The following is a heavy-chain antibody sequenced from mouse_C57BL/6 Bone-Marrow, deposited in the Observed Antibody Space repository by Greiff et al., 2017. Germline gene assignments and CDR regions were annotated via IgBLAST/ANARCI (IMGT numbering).Heavy chain of an antibody. V-gene: IGHV1-53*01. CDR1: GYTFTSYW. Sequence: QVQLQQPGTELVKPGASVKLSCKASGYTFTSYWMHWVKQRPGQGLEWIGNINPSNGGNNYNEKFKSKATLTVTKSSSTAYMQLSSLTSEDSAVYFCARHYYGSSWFAYWGQGTLVTVSA. CDR2: INPSNGGN. D-gene: IGHD1-1*01. CDR3: ARHYYGSSWFAY. J-gene: IGHJ3*01.